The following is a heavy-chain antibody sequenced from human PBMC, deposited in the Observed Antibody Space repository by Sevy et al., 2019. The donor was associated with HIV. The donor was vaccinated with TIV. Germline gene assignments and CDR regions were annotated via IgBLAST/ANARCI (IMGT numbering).Heavy chain of an antibody. V-gene: IGHV3-9*01. D-gene: IGHD1-26*01. CDR2: INYNADNI. J-gene: IGHJ6*03. Sequence: GGSLRLSCTASGVNLNDYAMHWVRQVPGKGLEWVSSINYNADNIFYADSVKGRFTISRDNGQKSLYLQMDSLRVDDTALYFCIKDAGSGSFFSGYSYWNYMDVWGQGTTVTVSS. CDR1: GVNLNDYA. CDR3: IKDAGSGSFFSGYSYWNYMDV.